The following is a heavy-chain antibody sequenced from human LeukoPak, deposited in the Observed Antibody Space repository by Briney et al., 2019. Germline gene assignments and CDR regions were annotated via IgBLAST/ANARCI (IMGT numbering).Heavy chain of an antibody. Sequence: GRSLRLSCTASGFTFGDHAMSWVRQAPGKGLEWVGFIRSKSYGETTEYAASVRGRFTISRDDSRSVAYLQMNSLRAEDTAVYYCFGYISKSNYGMDVWGLGTTVTVSS. J-gene: IGHJ6*02. CDR1: GFTFGDHA. D-gene: IGHD6-13*01. CDR2: IRSKSYGETT. CDR3: FGYISKSNYGMDV. V-gene: IGHV3-49*04.